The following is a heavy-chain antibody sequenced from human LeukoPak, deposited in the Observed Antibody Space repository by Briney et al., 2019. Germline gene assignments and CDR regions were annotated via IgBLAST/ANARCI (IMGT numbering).Heavy chain of an antibody. J-gene: IGHJ3*02. CDR3: ATHPGPVAFEI. Sequence: SETLSLTCTVSGGSISSHYWSWIRQPPGKGLEWIGYIYYSGSTNYNPSLKSRVTISVDTSKNQFSLKLSSVTAADTAVYYCATHPGPVAFEIWGQGTMVTVSS. CDR1: GGSISSHY. CDR2: IYYSGST. V-gene: IGHV4-59*11.